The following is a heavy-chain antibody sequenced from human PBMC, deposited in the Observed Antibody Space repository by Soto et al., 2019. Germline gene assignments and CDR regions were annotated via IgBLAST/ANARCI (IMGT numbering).Heavy chain of an antibody. J-gene: IGHJ5*02. CDR3: ARDSYGSAWYFDP. D-gene: IGHD6-13*01. Sequence: SETLSLTCTVSGGSISRSYWTWIRQPPGKGLEWIGYIYDSRSTNYNPSLKSRVTMSLDTSKNQFSLKLTSVTAADTALYYCARDSYGSAWYFDPWGQGTLVTVS. CDR1: GGSISRSY. V-gene: IGHV4-59*01. CDR2: IYDSRST.